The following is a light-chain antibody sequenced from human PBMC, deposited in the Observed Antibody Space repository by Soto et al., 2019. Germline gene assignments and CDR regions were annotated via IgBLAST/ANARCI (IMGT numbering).Light chain of an antibody. CDR2: GAS. J-gene: IGKJ2*01. CDR1: QSVSTNY. CDR3: QQYGGSPPYT. V-gene: IGKV3-20*01. Sequence: EIVLTQSPGTLSLSPGERATLSCRASQSVSTNYLAWYQHKPGQAPRVLIYGASNRATGIPDRFSGSGSGTDFTLSINRLEPEDFAVYYCQQYGGSPPYTFGQGTKLEIK.